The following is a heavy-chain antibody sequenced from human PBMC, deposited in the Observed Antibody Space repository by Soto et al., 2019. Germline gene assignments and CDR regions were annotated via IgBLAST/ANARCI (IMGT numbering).Heavy chain of an antibody. CDR2: IVPIVDTS. V-gene: IGHV1-69*13. J-gene: IGHJ4*02. CDR3: VRVVAITGYPDN. CDR1: GGTFSSYA. D-gene: IGHD5-12*01. Sequence: SVKVSCKTSGGTFSSYAISWVRQAPGQGLEWMGGIVPIVDTSTYAQKFQGRVTITADESTSTVYMELSSLRSDDTAVYYCVRVVAITGYPDNWGQGTLVTVS.